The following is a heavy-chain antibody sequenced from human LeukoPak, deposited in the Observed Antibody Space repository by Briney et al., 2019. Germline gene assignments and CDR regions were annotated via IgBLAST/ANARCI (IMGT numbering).Heavy chain of an antibody. CDR3: ARLRPLLSYAFDI. CDR2: IYYSGST. D-gene: IGHD2-21*02. CDR1: GFTFSSYW. Sequence: GSLRLSCAASGFTFSSYWMSWIRQPPGKGLEWIGSIYYSGSTYYNPSLKSRVTISVDTSKNQFSLKLSSVTAADTAVYYCARLRPLLSYAFDIWGQGTMVTVSS. V-gene: IGHV4-39*01. J-gene: IGHJ3*02.